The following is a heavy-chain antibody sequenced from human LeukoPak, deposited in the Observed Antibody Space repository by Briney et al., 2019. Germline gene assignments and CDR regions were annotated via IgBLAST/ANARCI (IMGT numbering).Heavy chain of an antibody. Sequence: ASVKVSCKASGYTFTSYYMHWVRQAPGQGLEWMGIINPSGGSTSYAQKFQGRVTMTRDTSTSTVYMELSSLRSEDTAVYYCARSGNYYDSSGYYSIGFDYWGQGTLVTVSS. J-gene: IGHJ4*02. CDR3: ARSGNYYDSSGYYSIGFDY. CDR2: INPSGGST. V-gene: IGHV1-46*01. D-gene: IGHD3-22*01. CDR1: GYTFTSYY.